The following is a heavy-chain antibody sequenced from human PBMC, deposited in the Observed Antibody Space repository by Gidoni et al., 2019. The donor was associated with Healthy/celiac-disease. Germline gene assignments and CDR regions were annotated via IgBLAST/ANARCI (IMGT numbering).Heavy chain of an antibody. CDR1: GFTFSSYE. CDR3: ARGSSFDWLSMDV. Sequence: EVQLVESGGGLVQPGGSLRLSCAASGFTFSSYEMNWVRQAPGKGLEWVSYISSSGSTIYYADSVKGRFTISRDNAKNSLYLQMNSLRAEDTAVYYCARGSSFDWLSMDVWGQGTTVTVSS. V-gene: IGHV3-48*03. D-gene: IGHD3-9*01. CDR2: ISSSGSTI. J-gene: IGHJ6*02.